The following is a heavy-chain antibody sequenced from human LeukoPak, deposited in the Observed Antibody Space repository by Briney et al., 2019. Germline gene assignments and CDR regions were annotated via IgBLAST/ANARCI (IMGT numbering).Heavy chain of an antibody. CDR1: GFTVNTHF. CDR2: LYHGDRT. J-gene: IGHJ4*02. Sequence: PGGSLRLSCAASGFTVNTHFMGWVRQAPGKGLEWVSVLYHGDRTYYADSVKGRFTISRDSSKNTVYLQMQNLRAEDTAVYYCTRDRDDSSVLHYFDYWGQGALVTVSS. D-gene: IGHD3-22*01. V-gene: IGHV3-66*02. CDR3: TRDRDDSSVLHYFDY.